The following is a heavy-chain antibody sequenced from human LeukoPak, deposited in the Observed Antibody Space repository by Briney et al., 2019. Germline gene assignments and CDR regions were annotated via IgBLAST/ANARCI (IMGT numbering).Heavy chain of an antibody. CDR3: ARGPSSRSGKQDS. CDR2: ISSNGNKI. V-gene: IGHV3-30*01. CDR1: EFTFSNFA. J-gene: IGHJ4*02. Sequence: PGGSLRLSCTASEFTFSNFALHWVRQAPGKGLEWVAVISSNGNKIYYADSMRGRFTIFRDTSNKTVSLHMNDMRVEDTALYYCARGPSSRSGKQDSWGRGTLVTVSS. D-gene: IGHD6-6*01.